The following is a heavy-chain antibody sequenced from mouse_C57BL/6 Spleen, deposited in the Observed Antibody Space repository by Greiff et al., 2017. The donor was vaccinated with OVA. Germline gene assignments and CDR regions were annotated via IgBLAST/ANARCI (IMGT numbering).Heavy chain of an antibody. CDR1: GYPFTSYW. J-gene: IGHJ4*01. CDR2: IYPGSGST. V-gene: IGHV1-55*01. CDR3: ARLYGSSFYAMDD. Sequence: VQLQQPGAELVKPGASVKMSCKASGYPFTSYWITWVKQRPGQGLEWIGDIYPGSGSTNYNEKFKSKATLTVDTSSSPAYLQLSSLTSEGSVVYYRARLYGSSFYAMDDWGKGTTVTVSS. D-gene: IGHD1-1*01.